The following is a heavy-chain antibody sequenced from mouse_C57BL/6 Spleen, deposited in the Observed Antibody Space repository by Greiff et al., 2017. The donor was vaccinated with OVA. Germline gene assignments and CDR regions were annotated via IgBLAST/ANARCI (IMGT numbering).Heavy chain of an antibody. V-gene: IGHV1-9*01. CDR1: GYTSTGYW. J-gene: IGHJ1*03. CDR3: AKPPFYYGSSHWYFDV. CDR2: ILPGSGST. D-gene: IGHD1-1*01. Sequence: VQLQQSGAELMKPGASVKLSCKATGYTSTGYWIEWVKQRPGHGLEWIGEILPGSGSTNYNEKFKGKATFTADTSSNTAYMQLSSLTTEDSAIYYCAKPPFYYGSSHWYFDVRGTGTTVTVSP.